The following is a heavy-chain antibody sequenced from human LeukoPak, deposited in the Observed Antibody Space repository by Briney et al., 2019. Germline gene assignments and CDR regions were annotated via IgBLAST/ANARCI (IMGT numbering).Heavy chain of an antibody. V-gene: IGHV4-39*07. CDR2: IYYSGST. D-gene: IGHD3-3*01. Sequence: SETLSFTCTVSGGSISSSSYYWGWIRPPPGKGLEWIGSIYYSGSTYYNPSLKSRVTISVDTSKNQFSLKLSSVTAADTAVYYCARDTGSVLRYNWFDPWGQGTLVTVSS. CDR3: ARDTGSVLRYNWFDP. CDR1: GGSISSSSYY. J-gene: IGHJ5*02.